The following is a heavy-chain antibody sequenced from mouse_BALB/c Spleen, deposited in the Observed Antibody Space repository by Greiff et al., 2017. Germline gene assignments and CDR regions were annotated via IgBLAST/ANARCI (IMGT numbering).Heavy chain of an antibody. CDR3: TRPIYYGNYRAMDY. Sequence: EVKLMESGGGLVQPGGSVKLSCVASGFTFSNYWMNWVRQSPEKGLEWVAEIRLKSNNYATHYAESVKGRFTIARDDSKSCVYLQMNNLRAEATGIEYCTRPIYYGNYRAMDYWGQGTTVTVSS. D-gene: IGHD2-1*01. J-gene: IGHJ4*01. CDR1: GFTFSNYW. CDR2: IRLKSNNYAT. V-gene: IGHV6-6*02.